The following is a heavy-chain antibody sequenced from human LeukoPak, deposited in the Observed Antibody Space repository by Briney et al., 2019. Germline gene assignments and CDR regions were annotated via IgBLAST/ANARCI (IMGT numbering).Heavy chain of an antibody. Sequence: GGSLRLSCAASGFTFSSYEMNWVRQAPGKGLEWVSYISSSGSTIYYADSVKGRFTISRDNAKNSLYLQMNSLRAEDTAVYYCAREYYDSSGYYSYYYYYMDVWGKGTTVTVSS. J-gene: IGHJ6*03. D-gene: IGHD3-22*01. CDR1: GFTFSSYE. CDR3: AREYYDSSGYYSYYYYYMDV. V-gene: IGHV3-48*03. CDR2: ISSSGSTI.